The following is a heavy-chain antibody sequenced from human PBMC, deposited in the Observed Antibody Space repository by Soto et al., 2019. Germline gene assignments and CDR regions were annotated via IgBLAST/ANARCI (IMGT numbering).Heavy chain of an antibody. J-gene: IGHJ4*02. D-gene: IGHD6-19*01. CDR1: GFPFSSYA. V-gene: IGHV3-23*01. CDR2: ISGSGGST. Sequence: GGSLRLSCAASGFPFSSYAMTWVRQSPGKGLVWVSLISGSGGSTYYADSVKGRFTISRDNARNSLYLQMRSLRAEDTAMYYCAKEGAVSMGYFDLWGQGTLVTVSS. CDR3: AKEGAVSMGYFDL.